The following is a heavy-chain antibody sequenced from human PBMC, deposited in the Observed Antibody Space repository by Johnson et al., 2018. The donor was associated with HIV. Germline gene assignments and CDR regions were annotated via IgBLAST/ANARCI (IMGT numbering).Heavy chain of an antibody. Sequence: QVQLVESGGGLVKPGGSLRLSCAASGFTFSDYYVSWVRQAPEKGLEWVSYISSSGSTIYYTASVKGRFTISRDNSKNTLYLQMNSLRAEDTAVYYCATALGYDAFDIWGQGTMVTVSS. CDR3: ATALGYDAFDI. D-gene: IGHD6-13*01. V-gene: IGHV3-11*04. J-gene: IGHJ3*02. CDR1: GFTFSDYY. CDR2: ISSSGSTI.